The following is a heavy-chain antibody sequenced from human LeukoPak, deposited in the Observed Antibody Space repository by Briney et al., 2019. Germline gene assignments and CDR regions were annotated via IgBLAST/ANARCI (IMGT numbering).Heavy chain of an antibody. D-gene: IGHD3-22*01. CDR2: IIPIFGTA. J-gene: IGHJ4*02. CDR1: GGTFSSYA. CDR3: AKDGYFYYYDSSGYFDY. Sequence: GASVKVSCKASGGTFSSYAISWVRQAPGQGLEWMGGIIPIFGTANYAQKFQGRVTITADESTSTAYMELSSLRSEDTAVYYCAKDGYFYYYDSSGYFDYWGQGTLVTVSS. V-gene: IGHV1-69*13.